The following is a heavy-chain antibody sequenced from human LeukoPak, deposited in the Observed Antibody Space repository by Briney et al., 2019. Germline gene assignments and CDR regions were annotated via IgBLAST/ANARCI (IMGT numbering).Heavy chain of an antibody. CDR3: ARGGRTRFGVPAVTGYDSSGYYSGRAFDI. J-gene: IGHJ3*02. D-gene: IGHD3-22*01. Sequence: PSETLSLTCTVSGGSISSYYWSWIRQPPGKGLEWIGYIYYSGSTNYNPSLKSRVTISVDTSKNQFSLKLSSVTAADTAVYYCARGGRTRFGVPAVTGYDSSGYYSGRAFDIWGQGTMVTVSS. V-gene: IGHV4-59*01. CDR2: IYYSGST. CDR1: GGSISSYY.